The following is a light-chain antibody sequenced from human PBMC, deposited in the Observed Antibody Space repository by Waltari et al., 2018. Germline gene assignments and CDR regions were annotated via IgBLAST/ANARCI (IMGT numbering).Light chain of an antibody. J-gene: IGLJ2*01. CDR2: GKN. V-gene: IGLV3-19*01. Sequence: SSDLTQDPAVSVALGQTVRITCQGDILRTDYGNWCRQKPGQSPELVIYGKNNRPSGIPDRFSASSSGNTASLIITGAQAEDEADYYCASRELSGHVVFGGGTRLTVL. CDR3: ASRELSGHVV. CDR1: ILRTDY.